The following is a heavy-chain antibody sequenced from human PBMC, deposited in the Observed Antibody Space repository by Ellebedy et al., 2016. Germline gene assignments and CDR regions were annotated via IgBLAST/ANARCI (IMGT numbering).Heavy chain of an antibody. V-gene: IGHV3-9*01. CDR2: ISWNSGSI. CDR3: ARADYGDYDWYFDL. CDR1: GFTFDDYA. J-gene: IGHJ2*01. Sequence: GGSLRLXXAASGFTFDDYAMHWVRQAPGKGLEWVSGISWNSGSIGYADSVKGRFTISRDNAKNTLFLQMNSLRAEDTAVYYCARADYGDYDWYFDLWGRGTLVTVSS. D-gene: IGHD4-17*01.